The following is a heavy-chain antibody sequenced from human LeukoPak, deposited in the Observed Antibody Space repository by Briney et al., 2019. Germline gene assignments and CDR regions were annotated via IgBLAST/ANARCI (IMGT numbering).Heavy chain of an antibody. J-gene: IGHJ4*02. D-gene: IGHD3-16*01. CDR2: IYYSGST. V-gene: IGHV4-39*07. CDR1: TFSSYW. CDR3: ARDTC. Sequence: TFSSYWMSWVRQAPGKGLEWIGSIYYSGSTYYNPSLKSRVTISVDTSKNQFSLKLSSVTAADTAVYYCARDTCWGQGTLVTVSS.